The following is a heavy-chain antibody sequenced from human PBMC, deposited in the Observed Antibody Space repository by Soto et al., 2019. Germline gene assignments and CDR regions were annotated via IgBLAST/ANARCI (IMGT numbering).Heavy chain of an antibody. CDR3: ARDLYGVDVTPADTNY. CDR1: GFTVSSNY. CDR2: IYDGGST. J-gene: IGHJ4*02. D-gene: IGHD2-2*01. V-gene: IGHV3-66*01. Sequence: AHLVESGGGLVQPGGSLRLSCAASGFTVSSNYMSWVRQAPGKGLEWVSVIYDGGSTFYADSVKGRFTISSDNSKNTLYLEMNYLRAEDTAVYYCARDLYGVDVTPADTNYWGQGILVTVSS.